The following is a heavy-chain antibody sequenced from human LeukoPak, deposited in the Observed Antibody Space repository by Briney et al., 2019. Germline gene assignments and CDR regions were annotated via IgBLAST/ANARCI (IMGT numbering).Heavy chain of an antibody. CDR3: AKDFSRDGHNYELYLQQ. Sequence: GGSLRLSCAASGFTFDDYAMHWVRHAPGKGLEWVSVISGDGGRTYYADSVKGRFTISRDNGKNSLYLHMNSLRTEDTALYFCAKDFSRDGHNYELYLQQWGQGTLATVSS. V-gene: IGHV3-43*02. CDR2: ISGDGGRT. D-gene: IGHD5-24*01. CDR1: GFTFDDYA. J-gene: IGHJ1*01.